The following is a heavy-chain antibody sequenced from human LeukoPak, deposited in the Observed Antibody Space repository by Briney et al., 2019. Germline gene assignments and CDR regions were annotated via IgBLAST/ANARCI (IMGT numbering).Heavy chain of an antibody. CDR2: ISAYNGNT. CDR1: GYTFTSYG. J-gene: IGHJ4*02. CDR3: ARVIRYSSSWPFDY. D-gene: IGHD6-13*01. V-gene: IGHV1-18*01. Sequence: ASVKVSCKASGYTFTSYGISWVRQAPGQGLEWMGWISAYNGNTNYAQELQGRVTMTTDTSTSTAYMELRSLRSDDTAVYYCARVIRYSSSWPFDYWGQGTLVTVSS.